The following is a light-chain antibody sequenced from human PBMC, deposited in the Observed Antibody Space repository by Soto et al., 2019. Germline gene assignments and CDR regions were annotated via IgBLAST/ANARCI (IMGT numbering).Light chain of an antibody. J-gene: IGKJ2*01. CDR2: GAS. CDR3: HQYNKWPPRYT. Sequence: EIVMTQSPATLSVSPGERATLSCRASQSVNRDLAWYQQTPGQAPRLLIYGASTRATGIPARFSGSGSGTEFTLTINSLQSEDFAVYYCHQYNKWPPRYTFGQGTKLEIK. V-gene: IGKV3-15*01. CDR1: QSVNRD.